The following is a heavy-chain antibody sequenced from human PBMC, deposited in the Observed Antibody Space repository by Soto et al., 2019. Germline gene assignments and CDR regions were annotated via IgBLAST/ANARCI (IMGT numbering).Heavy chain of an antibody. CDR2: ISAYNGNT. V-gene: IGHV1-18*01. J-gene: IGHJ4*02. CDR3: VIRVDIVATPGLGLYAGDYEDY. D-gene: IGHD5-12*01. Sequence: GASVKVSCKASGYTFTSYGISWVRQAPGQGLEWMGWISAYNGNTNYAQKLQGRVTMTTDTSTSTAYMELRSLRSDDTAVYYCVIRVDIVATPGLGLYAGDYEDYWGQGTLVTVSS. CDR1: GYTFTSYG.